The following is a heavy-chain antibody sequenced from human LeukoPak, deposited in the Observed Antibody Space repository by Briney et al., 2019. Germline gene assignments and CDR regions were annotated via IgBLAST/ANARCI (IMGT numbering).Heavy chain of an antibody. D-gene: IGHD2-2*01. CDR3: ARDLLCSSTSCYGGDAFDI. Sequence: PGGSLRLSCEASGFTFRNCWMSWVRQAPGQGLEWVANIKYDGSQQYYLDSVKGRFIISRDNAKNSLYLQMNSLRVEDTAVYYCARDLLCSSTSCYGGDAFDIWGQGTMVTVSS. V-gene: IGHV3-7*01. CDR1: GFTFRNCW. CDR2: IKYDGSQQ. J-gene: IGHJ3*02.